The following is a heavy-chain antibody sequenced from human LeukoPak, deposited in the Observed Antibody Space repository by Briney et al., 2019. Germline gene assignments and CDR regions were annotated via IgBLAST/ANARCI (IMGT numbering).Heavy chain of an antibody. CDR3: ARELIYYCGGDCHLLDY. V-gene: IGHV1-18*01. CDR2: ISAYNGNT. D-gene: IGHD2-21*01. Sequence: GASVKVSCKASGYTFTSYGISWVRQAPGQGLEWMGWISAYNGNTNYAQKPQGRVTMTTDTSTSTAYMELRSLRSDDTAVYYCARELIYYCGGDCHLLDYWGQGTLVTVSS. CDR1: GYTFTSYG. J-gene: IGHJ4*02.